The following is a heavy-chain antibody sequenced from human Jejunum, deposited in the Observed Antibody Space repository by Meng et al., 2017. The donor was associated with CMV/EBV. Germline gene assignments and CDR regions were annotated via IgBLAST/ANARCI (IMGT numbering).Heavy chain of an antibody. D-gene: IGHD2-8*01. J-gene: IGHJ6*02. Sequence: WVRQAPGKGLEWVSYITTSGTTKYYTDSVKGRFTIFRDNAKNSLYLQMNSLRAEDTAVYYCARDRYCHNGVCFAPNTYYFGMDVWGQGTTVTVSS. V-gene: IGHV3-48*03. CDR2: ITTSGTTK. CDR3: ARDRYCHNGVCFAPNTYYFGMDV.